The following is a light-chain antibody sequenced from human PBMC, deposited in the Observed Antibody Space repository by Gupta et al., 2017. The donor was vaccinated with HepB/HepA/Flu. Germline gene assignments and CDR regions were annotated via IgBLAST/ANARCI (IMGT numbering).Light chain of an antibody. V-gene: IGLV3-21*03. CDR1: HIGSKS. J-gene: IGLJ2*01. CDR2: DDS. Sequence: SYVLTQPPSVSVAPGKTARITCGGNHIGSKSVNWYKQKPGQAPVLVVYDDSDGPSGIPEQFSGSNSGNKATLTISRVEAGDEADYYCQVWDSSSDHVVFGGGTKLTGL. CDR3: QVWDSSSDHVV.